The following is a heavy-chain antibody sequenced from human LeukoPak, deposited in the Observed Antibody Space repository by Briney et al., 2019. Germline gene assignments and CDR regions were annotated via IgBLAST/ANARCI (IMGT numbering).Heavy chain of an antibody. J-gene: IGHJ3*02. CDR1: GGSISSSSYY. CDR2: IYYSGST. V-gene: IGHV4-39*07. CDR3: ARPAGYYDSPYDFDI. D-gene: IGHD3-22*01. Sequence: SETLSLTCTVPGGSISSSSYYWGWIRQPPGKGLEWIGSIYYSGSTYYNPSLKSRVTISVDTSKNQFSLELSSVTAADTAVYYCARPAGYYDSPYDFDIWGQGTMVTVSS.